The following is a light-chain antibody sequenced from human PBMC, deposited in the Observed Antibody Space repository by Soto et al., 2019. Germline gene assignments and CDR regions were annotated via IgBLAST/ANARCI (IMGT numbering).Light chain of an antibody. J-gene: IGLJ2*01. V-gene: IGLV7-43*01. CDR1: TGPVTSDYY. Sequence: QTVVTQQPSLTVSPGGTVTLTCASSTGPVTSDYYPNWFQQKPGQAPRALIYNTTKKPSWTPARFSGSLLGGKAALTLSGVQPEDEADYYCLLYYGAAVVFGGGTKLTVL. CDR2: NTT. CDR3: LLYYGAAVV.